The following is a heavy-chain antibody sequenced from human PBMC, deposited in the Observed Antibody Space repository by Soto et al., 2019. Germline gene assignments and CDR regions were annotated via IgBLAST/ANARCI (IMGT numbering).Heavy chain of an antibody. J-gene: IGHJ4*02. CDR3: ARMDRFAFMITFGGALVDY. D-gene: IGHD3-16*01. CDR2: IYYSGST. Sequence: PSGTLALTCTVSGGSISSGDYYWSWIRQPPGKGLEWIGYIYYSGSTYYNPSLKSRVTISVDTSKNQFSLKLSSVTAADTAVYYCARMDRFAFMITFGGALVDYWGQGNPVTVYS. CDR1: GGSISSGDYY. V-gene: IGHV4-30-4*01.